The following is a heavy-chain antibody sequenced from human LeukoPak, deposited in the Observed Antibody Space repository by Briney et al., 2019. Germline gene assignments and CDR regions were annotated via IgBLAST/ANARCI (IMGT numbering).Heavy chain of an antibody. V-gene: IGHV1-18*01. CDR1: GYTFTSYG. CDR3: ARRYDDILTGYYRPGFDP. Sequence: GASVKVSCKASGYTFTSYGISWVRQAPGQGLEWMGWISTYNGNTNYAQKLQGRVTMTRDTSISTAYMELSRLRSDDTAVYYCARRYDDILTGYYRPGFDPWGQGTLVTVSS. CDR2: ISTYNGNT. D-gene: IGHD3-9*01. J-gene: IGHJ5*02.